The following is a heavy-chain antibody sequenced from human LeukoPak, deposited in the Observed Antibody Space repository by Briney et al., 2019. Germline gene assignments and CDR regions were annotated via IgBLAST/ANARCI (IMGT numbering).Heavy chain of an antibody. CDR1: GGSFSGYY. CDR2: VYYSGST. V-gene: IGHV4-59*08. D-gene: IGHD2-21*02. J-gene: IGHJ4*02. Sequence: LETLSLTCTVSGGSFSGYYWSWIRQSPGKGLEYIGYVYYSGSTNYNPSLNNRVTISVDTSKNQFSLKLSSVTAADTAVYYCARTDKYCGGDYYSWNYFDYWGQGTLVTVSS. CDR3: ARTDKYCGGDYYSWNYFDY.